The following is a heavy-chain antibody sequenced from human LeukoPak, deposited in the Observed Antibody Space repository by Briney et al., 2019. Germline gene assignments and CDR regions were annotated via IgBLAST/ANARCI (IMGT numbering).Heavy chain of an antibody. CDR3: ARDNVVSGTYYYYYGMDV. Sequence: GGSLRLSCAASGFTVSSNYMSWVRQAPGKGLEWVSVIYSGGSTYYADSVKGRFTISRDNSKNTLYLQMNSLRAEDTAVYYCARDNVVSGTYYYYYGMDVWGQGTTVTVSS. J-gene: IGHJ6*02. CDR2: IYSGGST. D-gene: IGHD3-22*01. CDR1: GFTVSSNY. V-gene: IGHV3-53*01.